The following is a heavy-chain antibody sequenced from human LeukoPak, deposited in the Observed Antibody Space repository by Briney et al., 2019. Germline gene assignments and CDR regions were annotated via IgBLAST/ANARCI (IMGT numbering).Heavy chain of an antibody. V-gene: IGHV3-74*01. J-gene: IGHJ4*02. CDR3: ARDYCSSTSCYLAGVDY. CDR2: INSDGSST. CDR1: GFTFSNYW. D-gene: IGHD2-2*01. Sequence: QSGGSLRLSCAASGFTFSNYWMHWVHQAPGKGLVWVSRINSDGSSTSYADSVKGRFTISRDNAKNTLYLQMNSLRAEDTAIYYCARDYCSSTSCYLAGVDYWGQGTLVTVSS.